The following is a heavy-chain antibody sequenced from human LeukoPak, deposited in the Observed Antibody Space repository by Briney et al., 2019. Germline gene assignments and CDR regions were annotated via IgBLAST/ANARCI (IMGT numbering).Heavy chain of an antibody. J-gene: IGHJ4*02. CDR2: ISYDGSNK. V-gene: IGHV3-30-3*01. Sequence: PGGSLRLSCAASGFTFSSYAMHWVRQAPGKGLEWVAVISYDGSNKYYADSVKGRFTISRGNSKNTLYLQMNSLRAEDTAVYYCARESDGYNYQPFDYWGQGTLVTVSS. CDR1: GFTFSSYA. D-gene: IGHD5-24*01. CDR3: ARESDGYNYQPFDY.